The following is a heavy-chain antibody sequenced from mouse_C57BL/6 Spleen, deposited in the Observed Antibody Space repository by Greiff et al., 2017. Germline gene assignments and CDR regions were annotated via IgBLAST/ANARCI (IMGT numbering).Heavy chain of an antibody. Sequence: QVQLQQSGPELVKPGASVKISCKASGYAFSSSWMNWVKQRPGKGLEWIGRIYPGDGDTNYNGKFKGKATLTADKSSSTAYMQLSSLTSEDSAVYFCARNYCSIAFDDWGQGTTLTVSS. J-gene: IGHJ2*01. D-gene: IGHD1-1*01. CDR3: ARNYCSIAFDD. V-gene: IGHV1-82*01. CDR1: GYAFSSSW. CDR2: IYPGDGDT.